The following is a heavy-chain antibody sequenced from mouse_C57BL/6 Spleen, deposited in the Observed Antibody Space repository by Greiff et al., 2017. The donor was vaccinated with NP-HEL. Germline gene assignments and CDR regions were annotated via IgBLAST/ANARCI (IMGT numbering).Heavy chain of an antibody. J-gene: IGHJ3*01. CDR1: GFTFSSYA. CDR3: ARGVSQSPFAY. V-gene: IGHV5-4*01. Sequence: EVQLVESGGGLVKPGGSLKLSCAASGFTFSSYAMSWVRQTPEKRLEWVATISDGGSYTYYPDNVKGRFTISRDNAKNNLYLQMSHLKSEDTAMYYCARGVSQSPFAYWGQGTLVTVSA. CDR2: ISDGGSYT.